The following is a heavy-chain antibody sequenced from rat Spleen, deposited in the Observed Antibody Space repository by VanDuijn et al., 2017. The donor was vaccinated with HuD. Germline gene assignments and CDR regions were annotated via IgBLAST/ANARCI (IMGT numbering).Heavy chain of an antibody. V-gene: IGHV2-65*01. D-gene: IGHD1-2*01. J-gene: IGHJ4*01. CDR2: IRSGGNT. CDR1: GFSLTSYY. Sequence: QVQLKETGPGLAQPTQTLSITCSVSGFSLTSYYMQWVRQTSGKGLEWMGFIRSGGNTEYNSEFKSRLNISRDTSKNQVFLKMNSLQTEDTAMYFCARSGDYSSYRVMDAWGQGASVTVSS. CDR3: ARSGDYSSYRVMDA.